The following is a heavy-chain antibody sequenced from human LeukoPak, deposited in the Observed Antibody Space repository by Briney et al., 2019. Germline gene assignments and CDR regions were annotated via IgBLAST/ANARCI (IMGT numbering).Heavy chain of an antibody. CDR3: ARDRGVGSLWFGEPRD. J-gene: IGHJ4*02. CDR2: IIPILGIG. CDR1: GGTFSSYA. D-gene: IGHD3-10*01. V-gene: IGHV1-69*04. Sequence: SVKVSCKASGGTFSSYAISWVRQAPGQGLEWMGRIIPILGIGNYAQKFQGRVTITADKSTSTAYMELSSLRSEDAAVYYCARDRGVGSLWFGEPRDWGQGTLVTVSS.